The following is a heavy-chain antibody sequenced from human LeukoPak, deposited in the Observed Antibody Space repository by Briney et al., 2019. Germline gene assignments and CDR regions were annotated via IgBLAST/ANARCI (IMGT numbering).Heavy chain of an antibody. CDR3: ARHSDPDYGDYGAFDI. Sequence: PSETLSLTCAVYGGSFSGYYWSWIRQPPGKGLEWIGEINHSGSTNYNPSLKSRVTISVDTSKNQFSLKLSSVTAADTAVYYCARHSDPDYGDYGAFDIWGQGTMVTVSS. CDR1: GGSFSGYY. D-gene: IGHD4-17*01. CDR2: INHSGST. V-gene: IGHV4-34*01. J-gene: IGHJ3*02.